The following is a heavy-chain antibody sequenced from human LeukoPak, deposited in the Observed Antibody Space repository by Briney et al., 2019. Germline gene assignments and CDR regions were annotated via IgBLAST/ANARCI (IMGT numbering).Heavy chain of an antibody. CDR2: ISGSGGST. Sequence: GTLSLTCAVSGVTISSYALSWVRQAPGKGLEWVWAISGSGGSTYYADYVKGRFTISRDNSKTTLYLQMNSLRAEAAAVSYCEKVWRFGELTEFYFDFWGQGTLVIVSS. D-gene: IGHD3-10*01. CDR3: EKVWRFGELTEFYFDF. J-gene: IGHJ4*02. V-gene: IGHV3-23*01. CDR1: GVTISSYA.